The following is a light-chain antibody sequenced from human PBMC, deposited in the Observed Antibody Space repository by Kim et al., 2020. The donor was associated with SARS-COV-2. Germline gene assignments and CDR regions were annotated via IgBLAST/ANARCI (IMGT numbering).Light chain of an antibody. CDR3: GADHGSGSNFVYV. CDR2: VGTGGIVG. V-gene: IGLV9-49*01. CDR1: SGYSNYK. Sequence: CTLSSGYSNYKVDWYQQRPGKGPRFVMRVGTGGIVGSKGDGIPDRFSVLGSGLNRYLTIKNIQAEDESDYHCGADHGSGSNFVYVFGTGTKVTVL. J-gene: IGLJ1*01.